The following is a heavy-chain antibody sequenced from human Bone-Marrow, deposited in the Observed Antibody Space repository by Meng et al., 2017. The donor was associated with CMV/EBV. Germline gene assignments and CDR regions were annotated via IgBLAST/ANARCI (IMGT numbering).Heavy chain of an antibody. J-gene: IGHJ6*02. V-gene: IGHV4-31*03. Sequence: SETLSLTCTVSGGSISSGGYYWSWIRQHPGKGLEWIGYIYYSGGTFYNPSLKSRLSISMDTSKNQFSLKVRSVTAADTAVYFCARDGTNYFYYGMDVWGQGTTVTVSS. CDR3: ARDGTNYFYYGMDV. CDR1: GGSISSGGYY. CDR2: IYYSGGT.